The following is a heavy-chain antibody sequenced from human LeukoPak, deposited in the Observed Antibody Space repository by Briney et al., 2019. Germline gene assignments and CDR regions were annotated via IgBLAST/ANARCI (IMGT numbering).Heavy chain of an antibody. CDR1: GFTLSYYW. CDR2: IMQDGSEK. CDR3: ARHSAGYTTFFDY. J-gene: IGHJ4*02. Sequence: QPGGSLRLSCAASGFTLSYYWMTWVRRAPGKGLEWVANIMQDGSEKYYVDSVKGRFTISRDNAKNSLYLQMNSLRAEDTAAYYCARHSAGYTTFFDYWGQGTLVAVSS. D-gene: IGHD5-24*01. V-gene: IGHV3-7*04.